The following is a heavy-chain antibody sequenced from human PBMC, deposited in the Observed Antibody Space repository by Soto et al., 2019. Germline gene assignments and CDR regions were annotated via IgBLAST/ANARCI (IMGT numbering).Heavy chain of an antibody. Sequence: QVQLVQSGAEVKKPGSSVKVSCKASGGTFSSYAISWVRQAPGQGLEWMGGIIPIFGTANYAQKFQGRVTITADESTSTAYMELSSLRSEDKAVYYGARALPLSVDIVVVPAAGDDYYYGMDVWGQGTTVTVSS. CDR2: IIPIFGTA. CDR1: GGTFSSYA. J-gene: IGHJ6*02. CDR3: ARALPLSVDIVVVPAAGDDYYYGMDV. D-gene: IGHD2-2*01. V-gene: IGHV1-69*01.